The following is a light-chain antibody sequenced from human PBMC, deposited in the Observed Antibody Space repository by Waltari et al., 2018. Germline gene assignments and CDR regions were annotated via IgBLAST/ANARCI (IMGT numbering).Light chain of an antibody. J-gene: IGLJ3*02. CDR1: SGSVSTTSY. Sequence: QTVVTQEPSLSVSPGGTVTLTCALSSGSVSTTSYHSWYQQTPGQAPRTLVYKGATPSSGVPVRFSGSVVGNKAALTITGAQAVDESDYYCLMYMGSGIWVFGGGTKLTVL. V-gene: IGLV8-61*01. CDR3: LMYMGSGIWV. CDR2: KGA.